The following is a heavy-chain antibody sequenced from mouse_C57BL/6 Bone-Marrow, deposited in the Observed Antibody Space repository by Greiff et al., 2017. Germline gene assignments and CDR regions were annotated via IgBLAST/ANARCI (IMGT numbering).Heavy chain of an antibody. D-gene: IGHD1-1*01. CDR2: IWSGGST. J-gene: IGHJ4*01. CDR1: GFSLTSYG. V-gene: IGHV2-2*01. Sequence: VQLQQSGPGLVQPSQSLSITCTVSGFSLTSYGVHWVRQSPGKGLEWLGVIWSGGSTDYNAAFISRLSISKDNSKSQVFFKMNSLKADDTAIYYCARRGNYGYYAMDYWGQGTSVTVSS. CDR3: ARRGNYGYYAMDY.